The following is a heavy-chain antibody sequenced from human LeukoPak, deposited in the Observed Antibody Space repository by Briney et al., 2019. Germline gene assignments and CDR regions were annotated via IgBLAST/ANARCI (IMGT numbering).Heavy chain of an antibody. CDR1: GYTFTGYY. D-gene: IGHD2-2*01. V-gene: IGHV1-2*02. J-gene: IGHJ5*02. CDR3: ARARGDIVVVPAAIWFDP. Sequence: ASVKVSCKASGYTFTGYYMHCVRQAPGQGLEWMGWIKPNNGGTNYAQKFQGRVTMTRDTSISTAYMELSRLRSDDTAVYYCARARGDIVVVPAAIWFDPWGQGTLVTVSS. CDR2: IKPNNGGT.